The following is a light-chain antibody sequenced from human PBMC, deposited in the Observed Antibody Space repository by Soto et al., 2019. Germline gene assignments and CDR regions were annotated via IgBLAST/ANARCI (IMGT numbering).Light chain of an antibody. V-gene: IGLV2-23*01. CDR2: EGS. Sequence: QSALTQPASVSGSPGQSITISCTGTSSDVGSYNLVSWYQQHPGKAPKLMIYEGSKRPSGVSNRFSGFKSGNTASLTISGLQAEDEADYYCCSYAALGVFGGGTKLTVL. CDR1: SSDVGSYNL. CDR3: CSYAALGV. J-gene: IGLJ2*01.